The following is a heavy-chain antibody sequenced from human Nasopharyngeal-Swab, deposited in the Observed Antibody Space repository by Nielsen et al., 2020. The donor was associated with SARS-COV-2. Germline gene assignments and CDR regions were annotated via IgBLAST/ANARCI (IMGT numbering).Heavy chain of an antibody. D-gene: IGHD6-19*01. J-gene: IGHJ6*03. Sequence: GESLKISCAASGFTFSSYWMSWVRQAPGKGLEWVSAISGSGGSTYYADSVKGRFTISRDNSKNTLYLQMNSLRAEDTAVYYCANSDYYYYYMDVWGKGTTVTVSS. CDR1: GFTFSSYW. V-gene: IGHV3-23*01. CDR2: ISGSGGST. CDR3: ANSDYYYYYMDV.